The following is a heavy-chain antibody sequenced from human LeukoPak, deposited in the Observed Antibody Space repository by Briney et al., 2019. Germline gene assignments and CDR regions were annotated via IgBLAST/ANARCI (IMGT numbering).Heavy chain of an antibody. Sequence: PSETLSLTCAVYGGSFSGYYWSWIRQPPGKGLEWIGEINHSGSTNYNPSLKSRVTISVDTSKNQFSLKLSSVTAADTAVYYCARVGRHIVVVTAIPGAFDIWGQGTMVTVSS. J-gene: IGHJ3*02. CDR1: GGSFSGYY. CDR3: ARVGRHIVVVTAIPGAFDI. D-gene: IGHD2-21*02. CDR2: INHSGST. V-gene: IGHV4-34*01.